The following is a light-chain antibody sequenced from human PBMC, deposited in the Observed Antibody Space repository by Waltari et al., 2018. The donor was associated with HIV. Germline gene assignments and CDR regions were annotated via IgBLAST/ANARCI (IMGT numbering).Light chain of an antibody. Sequence: SYVLTQPPSVSVAPGKTARITCEGNHIGSKIVHWSPRKPGQAPVLVIYYDADRPSGIPERISATNSGNTATLTITRVEAGDEADYYCQLWDSDSDHPGVFGGGTKLTVL. J-gene: IGLJ3*02. CDR2: YDA. V-gene: IGLV3-21*04. CDR3: QLWDSDSDHPGV. CDR1: HIGSKI.